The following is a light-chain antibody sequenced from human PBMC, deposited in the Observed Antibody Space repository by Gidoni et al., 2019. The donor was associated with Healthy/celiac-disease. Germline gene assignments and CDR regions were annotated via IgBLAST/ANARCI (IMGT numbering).Light chain of an antibody. CDR2: AAS. V-gene: IGKV1-39*01. CDR1: QSISSY. J-gene: IGKJ4*01. CDR3: QQRYSTFPLT. Sequence: DIQMTQSPSSLSASVGDRVTITCRASQSISSYLNWYQQKPGKAPKLLIYAASSLQSGVPSRFSGSGSGTDFTLTISSLQPEDFATDDCQQRYSTFPLTFGGGTKVEIK.